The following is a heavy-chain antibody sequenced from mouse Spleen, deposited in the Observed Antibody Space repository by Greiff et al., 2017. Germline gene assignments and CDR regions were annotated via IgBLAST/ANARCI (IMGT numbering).Heavy chain of an antibody. J-gene: IGHJ3*01. CDR2: IWSDGST. CDR3: ARALDSSGPFAY. CDR1: GFSLTRYG. Sequence: VKVVESGPGLVAPSQSLSITCTVSGFSLTRYGVHWVRQPPGKVLEWLVVIWSDGSTTYNSALKSRLSISKDNSKSQVFLKMNSLQTDDTAMYYCARALDSSGPFAYWGQGTLVTVSA. D-gene: IGHD3-2*02. V-gene: IGHV2-6*02.